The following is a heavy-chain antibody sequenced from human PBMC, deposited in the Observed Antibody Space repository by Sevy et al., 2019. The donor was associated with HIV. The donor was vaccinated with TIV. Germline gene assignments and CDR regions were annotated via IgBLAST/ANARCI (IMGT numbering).Heavy chain of an antibody. CDR2: MFYRGST. V-gene: IGHV4-61*01. J-gene: IGHJ4*02. Sequence: SETLSLTCTVSGDSVSSDNYYRSWIRQPPGKGLEWIGYMFYRGSTNYNPSLKSRVTISVDTSKNQFSLKLNSVTAADTAVYYCARLSAVSRSYNFDYWGQGTLVTVSS. CDR3: ARLSAVSRSYNFDY. D-gene: IGHD4-4*01. CDR1: GDSVSSDNYY.